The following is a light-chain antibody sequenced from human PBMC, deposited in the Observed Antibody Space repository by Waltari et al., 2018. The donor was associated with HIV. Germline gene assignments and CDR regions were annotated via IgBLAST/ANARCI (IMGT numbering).Light chain of an antibody. CDR3: SSYAGSLTLAV. CDR1: PRGVGGYVY. CDR2: DVT. Sequence: QSALTQPASVSGSPGQSITIPCTGTPRGVGGYVYVSLFQHLSGKARKLTIYDVTKRPSGVSNRYSGSKSGNTSSLTISGLQAEDEDDYYYCSSYAGSLTLAVFGGGTKLTVL. J-gene: IGLJ2*01. V-gene: IGLV2-23*02.